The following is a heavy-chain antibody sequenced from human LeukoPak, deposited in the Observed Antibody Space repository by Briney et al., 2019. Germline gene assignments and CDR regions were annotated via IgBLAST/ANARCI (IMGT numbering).Heavy chain of an antibody. CDR3: ARAHSGSYWRNAFDI. J-gene: IGHJ3*02. D-gene: IGHD1-26*01. Sequence: SETLSLTCTVSGGSISSYYWSWIRQPPGKGLEWIGYIYYSGSTNYNPSIKSRVTISVDTSKNQFSLKLSSVTAADTAVYYCARAHSGSYWRNAFDIWGQGTMVTVSS. V-gene: IGHV4-59*01. CDR1: GGSISSYY. CDR2: IYYSGST.